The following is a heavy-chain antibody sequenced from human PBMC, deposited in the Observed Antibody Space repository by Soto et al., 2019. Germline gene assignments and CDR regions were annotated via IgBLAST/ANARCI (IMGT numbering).Heavy chain of an antibody. CDR1: GFSLTVYS. V-gene: IGHV3-30*09. CDR3: ARRLQGFDY. J-gene: IGHJ4*02. CDR2: MQPDGVTK. Sequence: QVQLVESGGGVVQPGRSLRLSCRISGFSLTVYSMNWVRQAPGKGLEWVAVMQPDGVTKNYADSVQGRFVISGDNSKKTLYLEMDSLTPVDTAIYYCARRLQGFDYWGQGTLVTVSS.